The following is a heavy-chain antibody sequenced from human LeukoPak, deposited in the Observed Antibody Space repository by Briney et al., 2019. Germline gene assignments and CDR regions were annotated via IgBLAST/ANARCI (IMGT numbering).Heavy chain of an antibody. J-gene: IGHJ3*02. CDR3: ARATIEEEPGDAFDI. CDR2: INAGNGNT. Sequence: ASVKVSCKASGYTFTSYAMHWVRQAPGQRLEWMGWINAGNGNTKYSQKFQGRVTMTRDMSTSTVYMELSSLRSEDTAVYYCARATIEEEPGDAFDIWGQGTMVTVSS. CDR1: GYTFTSYA. D-gene: IGHD3-9*01. V-gene: IGHV1-3*01.